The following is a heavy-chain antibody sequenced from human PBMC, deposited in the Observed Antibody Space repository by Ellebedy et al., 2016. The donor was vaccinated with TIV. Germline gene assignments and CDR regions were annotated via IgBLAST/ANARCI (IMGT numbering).Heavy chain of an antibody. CDR1: GGTFSSYA. CDR2: IIPIFGTA. V-gene: IGHV1-69*06. J-gene: IGHJ6*02. CDR3: AGTRTYYYYGMDV. D-gene: IGHD1-7*01. Sequence: SVKVSXKASGGTFSSYAISWVRQAPGQGLEWMGGIIPIFGTANYAQKFQGRVTITADKSTSTAYMELSSLRSEDTAVYYCAGTRTYYYYGMDVWGQGTTVTVSS.